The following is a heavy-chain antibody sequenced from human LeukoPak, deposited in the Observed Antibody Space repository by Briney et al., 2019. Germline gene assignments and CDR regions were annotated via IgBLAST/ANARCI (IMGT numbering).Heavy chain of an antibody. J-gene: IGHJ5*02. CDR3: ARAGCSSSCPLRNNWFDP. CDR2: ISSSSSYI. Sequence: GFLRLSCSASGFTFRSLNMSLVRQAPGKGLEWVPSISSSSSYIYYADSVKGRFTISRDNAKNSLYLQMNSLRAEDTAVYYCARAGCSSSCPLRNNWFDPWGQGTLVTVSS. V-gene: IGHV3-21*01. CDR1: GFTFRSLN. D-gene: IGHD6-13*01.